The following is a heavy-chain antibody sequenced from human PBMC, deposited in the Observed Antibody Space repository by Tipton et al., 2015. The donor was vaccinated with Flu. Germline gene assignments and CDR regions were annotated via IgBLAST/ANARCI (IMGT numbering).Heavy chain of an antibody. V-gene: IGHV4-34*01. CDR2: INHSGST. Sequence: TLSLTCAVYGVSFSGYYWSWIRQPPGKGLEWIGEINHSGSTNYNPSLKSRVTISVDTSKNQFSLKLSSVTAADTAVYYCARGRITMVRGVIIKGDLDYWGQGTLVTVSS. J-gene: IGHJ4*02. CDR3: ARGRITMVRGVIIKGDLDY. D-gene: IGHD3-10*01. CDR1: GVSFSGYY.